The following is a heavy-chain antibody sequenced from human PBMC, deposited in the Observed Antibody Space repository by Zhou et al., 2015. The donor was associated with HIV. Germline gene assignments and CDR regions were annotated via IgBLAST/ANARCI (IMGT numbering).Heavy chain of an antibody. CDR3: ARGGDYSNYGSQYHGMDV. J-gene: IGHJ6*02. CDR2: IIPVFGTA. Sequence: QVQLVQSGAEVKKPGSSVKVSCLASGGTFGYYGISWVRQAPGQGLEWMGGIIPVFGTANYAQKFQDRVTITADTSTNTAYMEMRSLTSEDTAVFYCARGGDYSNYGSQYHGMDVWGQGTTVTVSS. CDR1: GGTFGYYG. D-gene: IGHD4-11*01. V-gene: IGHV1-69*06.